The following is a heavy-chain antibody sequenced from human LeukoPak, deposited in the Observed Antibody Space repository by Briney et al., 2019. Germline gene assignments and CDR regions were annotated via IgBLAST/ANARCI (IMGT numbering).Heavy chain of an antibody. CDR2: IYYSGST. V-gene: IGHV4-30-4*08. CDR1: GGSISSGDYY. CDR3: ARNIAAAASYYMDV. J-gene: IGHJ6*03. D-gene: IGHD6-13*01. Sequence: SQTLSLTCTVSGGSISSGDYYWSWIRQPPGKGLEWIGYIYYSGSTYYNPSLKSRVTISVDTPKNQFSLKLSSVTAADTAVYYCARNIAAAASYYMDVWGKGTTVTVSS.